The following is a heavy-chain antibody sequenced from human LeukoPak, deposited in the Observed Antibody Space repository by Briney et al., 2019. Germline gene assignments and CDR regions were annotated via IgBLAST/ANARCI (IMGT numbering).Heavy chain of an antibody. J-gene: IGHJ4*02. V-gene: IGHV3-7*01. CDR3: ASGGMYSSGWYTNDY. D-gene: IGHD6-19*01. CDR2: IKQDGSEK. CDR1: GFTFSSYW. Sequence: GGSLRLSCAASGFTFSSYWMSWVRQAPGKGLEWVANIKQDGSEKYYVDSVKGRFTISRDNAKNSLYLQMNSLRAEDTAVYYCASGGMYSSGWYTNDYWGQGTLVTVSS.